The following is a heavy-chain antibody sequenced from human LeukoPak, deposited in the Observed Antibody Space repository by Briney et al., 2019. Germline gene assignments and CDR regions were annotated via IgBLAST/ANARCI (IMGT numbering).Heavy chain of an antibody. Sequence: GGSLRLSCAASGFTFSIYNMTWVRLAPGKGLEWVSYIGSTSSTIYYADSVRGRFTISGDNAKNSLYLQMNSLRDDDTAVYFCARDDYCSGGDCYSGAFDYWGQGTPVTVSS. CDR3: ARDDYCSGGDCYSGAFDY. CDR2: IGSTSSTI. D-gene: IGHD2-15*01. V-gene: IGHV3-48*02. CDR1: GFTFSIYN. J-gene: IGHJ4*02.